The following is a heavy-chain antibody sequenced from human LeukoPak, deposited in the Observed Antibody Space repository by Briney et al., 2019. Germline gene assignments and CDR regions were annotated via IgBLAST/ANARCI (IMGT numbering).Heavy chain of an antibody. D-gene: IGHD1-26*01. J-gene: IGHJ4*02. CDR3: ARPGRSVTPGY. CDR2: ISPGGGTT. CDR1: GFTFSSSE. V-gene: IGHV3-48*03. Sequence: PGGSLRLSCAASGFTFSSSEKNWAWHAPGEGLGWSSFISPGGGTTYYAGSVKGRFTISRDNAKNSRSLQMNSLRAEDTAVYYCARPGRSVTPGYWGQGTLVTVSS.